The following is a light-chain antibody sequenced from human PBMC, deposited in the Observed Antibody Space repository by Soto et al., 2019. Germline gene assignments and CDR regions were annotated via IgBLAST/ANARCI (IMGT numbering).Light chain of an antibody. CDR3: QQYNSYEWT. CDR2: DAS. V-gene: IGKV1-5*01. Sequence: DIQMTQSPSTLSASVGDRVTITCRASQSISSWLAWYQQKPGQAHKLLIYDASSLESGAPSRFSGSGSGTEFALTITSMQPDDFATYYCQQYNSYEWTFSQGTKVAIK. CDR1: QSISSW. J-gene: IGKJ1*01.